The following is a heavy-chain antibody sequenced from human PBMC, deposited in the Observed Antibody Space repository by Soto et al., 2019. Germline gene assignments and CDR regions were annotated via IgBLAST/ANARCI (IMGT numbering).Heavy chain of an antibody. J-gene: IGHJ4*02. Sequence: QVQLVESGGGLVKPGGSLRLSCAASGFTFSDYYMSWIRQAPGKGLEWVSYISNSGTYTNYADSVKGRFTISRDNAKTSLYLQMNSLRAEDTAVYYCARGVYYYDSSGYLGYWGQGTLVTVSS. V-gene: IGHV3-11*05. CDR2: ISNSGTYT. CDR1: GFTFSDYY. D-gene: IGHD3-22*01. CDR3: ARGVYYYDSSGYLGY.